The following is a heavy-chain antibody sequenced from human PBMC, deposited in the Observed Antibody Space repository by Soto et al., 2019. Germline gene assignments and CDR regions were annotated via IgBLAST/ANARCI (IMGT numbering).Heavy chain of an antibody. J-gene: IGHJ6*02. Sequence: QVQLVESGGGVVQPGRSLRLSCEASGFTFSSFGMHWVRQAPGKGLEWVAVISHDASNKVYADSVKGRFTISRDSSKNTLYLQMDSLRGEDTAVNYCAKKDNSGYYYYGMDVWGQGTAVTVAS. D-gene: IGHD3-22*01. CDR2: ISHDASNK. V-gene: IGHV3-30*18. CDR1: GFTFSSFG. CDR3: AKKDNSGYYYYGMDV.